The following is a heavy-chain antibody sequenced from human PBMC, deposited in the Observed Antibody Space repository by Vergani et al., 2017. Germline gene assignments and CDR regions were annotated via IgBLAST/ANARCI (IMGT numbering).Heavy chain of an antibody. CDR2: ISYDGSNK. J-gene: IGHJ3*01. D-gene: IGHD2-2*01. CDR3: AREYSSTSGRAFDF. Sequence: QVQLVETGGGVVQPGGSLRLYCATSGFSFNTYGAHWVRQAPGKGLEWVAVISYDGSNKYYADSVKGRFTISRDNSKNTLYLQMDSLRAEDTAVYYCAREYSSTSGRAFDFWGQGTKVTVSS. V-gene: IGHV3-30*19. CDR1: GFSFNTYG.